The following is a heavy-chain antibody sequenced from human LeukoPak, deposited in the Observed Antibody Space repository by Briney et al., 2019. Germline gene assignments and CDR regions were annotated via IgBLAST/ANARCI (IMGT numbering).Heavy chain of an antibody. Sequence: ASVKVSCKASGGTFSSYAISWVRQAPGQGLEWMGGIIPIFGTANYAQKFQGRVTMTRNTSISTAYMELSSLRSEDTAVYYCARRQTLGGYSYGYGYWGQGTLVTVSS. CDR3: ARRQTLGGYSYGYGY. V-gene: IGHV1-69*05. CDR2: IIPIFGTA. D-gene: IGHD5-18*01. CDR1: GGTFSSYA. J-gene: IGHJ4*02.